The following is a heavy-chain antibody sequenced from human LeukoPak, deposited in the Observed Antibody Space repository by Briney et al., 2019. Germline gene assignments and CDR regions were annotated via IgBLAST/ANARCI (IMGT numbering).Heavy chain of an antibody. V-gene: IGHV4-4*09. CDR2: HYTDGST. J-gene: IGHJ5*02. CDR3: ARAIGEAHWYASTPRYWFDP. D-gene: IGHD2-2*01. CDR1: APSISRDD. Sequence: SETLSLTCTGSAPSISRDDWTWIRQPPGKRLHRTRSHYTDGSTHCKPSRKSRLALTAHTTNNQFSLELRSVAAADTAFYYCARAIGEAHWYASTPRYWFDPWGEGTLVTVSS.